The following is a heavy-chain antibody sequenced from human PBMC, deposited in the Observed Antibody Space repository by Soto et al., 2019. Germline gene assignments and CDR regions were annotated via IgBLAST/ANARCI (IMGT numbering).Heavy chain of an antibody. CDR3: ASGGEGVDTATYGMDV. CDR2: ISYDGSNK. CDR1: GFTFSSYA. Sequence: QVQLVESGGGVVQPGRSLRLSCAASGFTFSSYAMHWVRQAPGKGLEWVAVISYDGSNKYYADSVKGRFTISRDNSKNTLYLQMNSLRAEDTAVYYCASGGEGVDTATYGMDVWGQGTTVTVSS. V-gene: IGHV3-30-3*01. D-gene: IGHD5-18*01. J-gene: IGHJ6*02.